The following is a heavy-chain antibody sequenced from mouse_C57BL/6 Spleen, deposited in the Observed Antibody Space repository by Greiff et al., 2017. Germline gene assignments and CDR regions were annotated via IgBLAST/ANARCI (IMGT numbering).Heavy chain of an antibody. CDR3: ARGIYYYGSSYDSFDY. J-gene: IGHJ2*01. CDR1: GYAFSSYW. D-gene: IGHD1-1*01. V-gene: IGHV1-80*01. Sequence: VQLVESGAELVKPGASVKISCKASGYAFSSYWMNWVKQRPGKGLEWIGQIYPGDGDTNYNGKFKGKDTLTADKSSSTAYMQLSSLTSEDSAVYFCARGIYYYGSSYDSFDYWGQGTTLTVSS. CDR2: IYPGDGDT.